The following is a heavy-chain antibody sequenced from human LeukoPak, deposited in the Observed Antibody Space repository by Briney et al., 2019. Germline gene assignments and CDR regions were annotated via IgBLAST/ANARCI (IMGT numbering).Heavy chain of an antibody. CDR2: IIPIFGTA. D-gene: IGHD3-9*01. CDR3: ARGMEPYDILTGYLKPYYYYYYMDV. CDR1: GGTFSSYA. J-gene: IGHJ6*03. V-gene: IGHV1-69*06. Sequence: ASVKVSCKASGGTFSSYAISWVRQAPGQGLEWMGGIIPIFGTANYAQKFQGRVTITADKSTSTAYMELSSLRSEDTAVYYCARGMEPYDILTGYLKPYYYYYYMDVWGKGTTVTVSS.